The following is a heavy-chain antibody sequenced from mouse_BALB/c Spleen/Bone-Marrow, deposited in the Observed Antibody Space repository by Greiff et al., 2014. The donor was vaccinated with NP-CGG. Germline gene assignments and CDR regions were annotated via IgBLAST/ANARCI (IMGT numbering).Heavy chain of an antibody. CDR1: GFNIKDTY. D-gene: IGHD1-1*01. Sequence: VQLQQSGAALVKPGASVKLSCTASGFNIKDTYMHWVKQRPEQGLEWIGRIDPANGNTKYDPKFQGKATITADTSSNTAYQQLSSLTSEDTAVYYCANYYYGSHFDYWGQGTTLTVSS. V-gene: IGHV14-3*02. J-gene: IGHJ2*01. CDR3: ANYYYGSHFDY. CDR2: IDPANGNT.